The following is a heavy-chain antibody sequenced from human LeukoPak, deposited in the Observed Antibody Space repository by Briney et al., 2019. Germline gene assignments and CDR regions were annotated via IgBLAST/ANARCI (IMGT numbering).Heavy chain of an antibody. D-gene: IGHD6-19*01. Sequence: GASVKVSCKASGYTFTGYYMHWVRQAPGQGLEWMGWINPNSGGTNYAQKFQGRVTMTRDTSISTAYMELSRLRSDDTAVYYCARDSPHSSGWYSVGMASLEFDYWGQGTLVTVSS. CDR2: INPNSGGT. CDR3: ARDSPHSSGWYSVGMASLEFDY. CDR1: GYTFTGYY. J-gene: IGHJ4*02. V-gene: IGHV1-2*02.